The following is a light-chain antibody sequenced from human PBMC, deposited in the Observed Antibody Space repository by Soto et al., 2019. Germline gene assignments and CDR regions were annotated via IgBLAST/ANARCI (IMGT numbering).Light chain of an antibody. CDR1: QSISRH. CDR3: QQSYRTTPPLT. CDR2: AAS. V-gene: IGKV1-39*01. Sequence: DIPMTQSPSSLSASVGDRVTITCRASQSISRHLNWYQQKPGKAPKLLIYAASILDRGVPSRFSGSGSGTDFTLTISSLQPEDFATYYCQQSYRTTPPLTFGQGNKVEIK. J-gene: IGKJ1*01.